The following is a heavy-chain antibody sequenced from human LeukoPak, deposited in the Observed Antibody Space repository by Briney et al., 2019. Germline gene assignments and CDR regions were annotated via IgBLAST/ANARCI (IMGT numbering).Heavy chain of an antibody. D-gene: IGHD6-19*01. CDR2: ISAYNGNT. J-gene: IGHJ4*02. CDR3: ARDLVSSGWYSPFDY. CDR1: GYTFTSYG. Sequence: ASVKVSCKASGYTFTSYGISWVRQAPGQGLEWMGWISAYNGNTNYAQKLQGRVTMTTDTSTSTAYMELRSLRSDDTAVYYCARDLVSSGWYSPFDYWGQGTLVTVSS. V-gene: IGHV1-18*01.